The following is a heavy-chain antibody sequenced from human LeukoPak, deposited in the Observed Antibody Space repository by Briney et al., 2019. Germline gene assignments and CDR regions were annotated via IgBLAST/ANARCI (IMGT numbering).Heavy chain of an antibody. J-gene: IGHJ3*02. D-gene: IGHD6-6*01. CDR1: GFKFDNYA. CDR3: ARRSAARDAFDI. Sequence: QPGRSLRLSCAASGFKFDNYAMHWVRQAPGKGLEWVSSISWNSDIIAYADSVKGRFTISRDNAKNTLYLQMNSLRAEDTAVYYCARRSAARDAFDIWGQGTMVTVSS. V-gene: IGHV3-9*01. CDR2: ISWNSDII.